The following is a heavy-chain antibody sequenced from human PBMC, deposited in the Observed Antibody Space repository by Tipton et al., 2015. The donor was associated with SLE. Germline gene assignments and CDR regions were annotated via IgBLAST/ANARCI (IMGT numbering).Heavy chain of an antibody. V-gene: IGHV4-31*01. CDR3: ATSGGANDYGDSGKEYFQN. CDR1: GDSISSGGYS. CDR2: ISYSGST. Sequence: TLSLTCTVSGDSISSGGYSWSWIRQHPGKGLEWVGSISYSGSTHYNPSLKSPITISFDTSKNQFSLNLYSVTAADTAVYYCATSGGANDYGDSGKEYFQNWGPGTLVTVSS. J-gene: IGHJ1*01. D-gene: IGHD4-17*01.